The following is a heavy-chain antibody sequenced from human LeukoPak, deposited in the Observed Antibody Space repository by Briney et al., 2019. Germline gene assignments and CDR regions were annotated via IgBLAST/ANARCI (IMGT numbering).Heavy chain of an antibody. D-gene: IGHD2-15*01. J-gene: IGHJ3*02. CDR1: GYTFTIYY. CDR3: AREGRLSLDAFDI. V-gene: IGHV1-46*01. Sequence: ASVKVSCKASGYTFTIYYMHWVRQAPGQGLEWMGIINPSGGNTTYAQKFQGRVTMTRDMSTSTVYMELSNLRSEDTAVYYCAREGRLSLDAFDIWGQGTMVTVSS. CDR2: INPSGGNT.